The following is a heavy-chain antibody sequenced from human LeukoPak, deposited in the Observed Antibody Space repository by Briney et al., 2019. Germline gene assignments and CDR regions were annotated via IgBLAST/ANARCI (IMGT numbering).Heavy chain of an antibody. CDR3: ARDKRGSSGWTDY. V-gene: IGHV4-39*07. Sequence: SETLSLTCTVSGGSISSSSYYWGWIRQPPGKGLEWIGSIYYSGSTYYNPSLKSRVTISVDTSKNQFSLKLSSVTAADTAVYYCARDKRGSSGWTDYWGQGTLVTVSS. CDR2: IYYSGST. CDR1: GGSISSSSYY. D-gene: IGHD6-19*01. J-gene: IGHJ4*02.